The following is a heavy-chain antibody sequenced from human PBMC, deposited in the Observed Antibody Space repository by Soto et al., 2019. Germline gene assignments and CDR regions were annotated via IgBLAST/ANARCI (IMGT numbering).Heavy chain of an antibody. CDR2: ISFDGSTE. V-gene: IGHV3-30-3*01. CDR3: ARSRHGSGSYTHFYYGLDV. J-gene: IGHJ6*02. Sequence: QVQLVESGGGVVQPGRSLRLSCAASGFTFISYAMHWVRQAPGKGLEWVAVISFDGSTEYYADSVKGRFTISRDNSKNTVYLQMKSLRPEDTTVYYCARSRHGSGSYTHFYYGLDVWGQGTTVTVSS. CDR1: GFTFISYA. D-gene: IGHD3-10*01.